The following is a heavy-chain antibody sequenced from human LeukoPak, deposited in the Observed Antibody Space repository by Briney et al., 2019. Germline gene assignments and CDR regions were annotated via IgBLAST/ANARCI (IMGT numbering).Heavy chain of an antibody. D-gene: IGHD3-22*01. CDR3: ARVNSDSSGYLPY. CDR1: GYTFTGYY. Sequence: ASVKVSCKASGYTFTGYYMHWVRQAPGQGLEWMGWINPNSGGTNYAQKFQGRVTMTRDTSISTAYMVLSRLRSDDTAVYYCARVNSDSSGYLPYWGQGTLVTVSS. V-gene: IGHV1-2*02. CDR2: INPNSGGT. J-gene: IGHJ4*02.